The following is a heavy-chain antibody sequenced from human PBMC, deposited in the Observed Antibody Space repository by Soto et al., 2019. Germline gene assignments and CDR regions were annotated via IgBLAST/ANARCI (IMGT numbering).Heavy chain of an antibody. CDR2: SNPDGGAT. CDR1: GYSFIDHY. Sequence: QVQLVQSGAEVKKPGASVRISCKASGYSFIDHYIHWVRQAPGQGLDWMGVSNPDGGATSYAQRFQGRVTVTTDTSTNMVYMDLTSLRSEDTAVYYCARDTRSWNYVGFWDYWGQGTLVSVST. CDR3: ARDTRSWNYVGFWDY. V-gene: IGHV1-46*01. J-gene: IGHJ4*02. D-gene: IGHD1-7*01.